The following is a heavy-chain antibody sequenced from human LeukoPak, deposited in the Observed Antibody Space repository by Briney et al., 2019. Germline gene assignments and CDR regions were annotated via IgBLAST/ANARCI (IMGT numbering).Heavy chain of an antibody. V-gene: IGHV3-7*01. D-gene: IGHD1-26*01. Sequence: GGSLRLSCAASGFTFSSYWMSWVRQAPGKGLEWVANIKQDGSEKYYVDSVKGRFTTSRDNSKNTLYLQMNSLRAEDTAVYYCAKDRVGSGSYFDYWGQGTLVTVSS. CDR3: AKDRVGSGSYFDY. CDR1: GFTFSSYW. CDR2: IKQDGSEK. J-gene: IGHJ4*02.